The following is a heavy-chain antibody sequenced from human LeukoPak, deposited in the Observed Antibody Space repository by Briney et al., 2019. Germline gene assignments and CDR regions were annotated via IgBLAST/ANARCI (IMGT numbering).Heavy chain of an antibody. CDR1: GFSFSDHY. J-gene: IGHJ4*02. Sequence: GGSLRLSCAASGFSFSDHYMDWVRQAPGKGLEWVGRISNKVNSYFADYAASVKGRFSISRDDSEKSLYLQINSLKTEDTAVYYCARRVFGGNCYYDYWGQGTLVTVSS. CDR2: ISNKVNSYFA. D-gene: IGHD4-23*01. CDR3: ARRVFGGNCYYDY. V-gene: IGHV3-72*01.